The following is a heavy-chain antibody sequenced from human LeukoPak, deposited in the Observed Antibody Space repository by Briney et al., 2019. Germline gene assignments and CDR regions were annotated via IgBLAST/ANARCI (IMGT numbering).Heavy chain of an antibody. Sequence: GAPKIPCSAPGFHFHNAYNKWVRQAPGEGPGWVGRIKTKTDGETTEYAAPVKGRFSISRDDSKNMLYLQMNSLKTEDTAVYYCITPLPYSAQGGQGTLVTVSS. CDR1: GFHFHNAY. D-gene: IGHD2-21*01. J-gene: IGHJ4*02. CDR3: ITPLPYSAQ. V-gene: IGHV3-15*07. CDR2: IKTKTDGETT.